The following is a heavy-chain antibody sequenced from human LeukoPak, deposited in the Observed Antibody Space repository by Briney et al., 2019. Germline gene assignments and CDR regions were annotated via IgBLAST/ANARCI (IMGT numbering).Heavy chain of an antibody. CDR3: AREEGHYYGSTYYYKTLDP. CDR1: GASISGSGYY. Sequence: SETLSLTCAVSGASISGSGYYLGWIRQPPGKGLEWIGSIYHSGSTYYNPSLKSRVTISVDTSKNQFSLKLSSVTAADTAVYYCAREEGHYYGSTYYYKTLDPWGQGTLVTVSS. D-gene: IGHD3-10*01. CDR2: IYHSGST. J-gene: IGHJ5*02. V-gene: IGHV4-39*07.